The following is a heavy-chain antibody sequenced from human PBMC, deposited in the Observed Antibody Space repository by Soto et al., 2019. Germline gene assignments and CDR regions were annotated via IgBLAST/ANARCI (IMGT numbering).Heavy chain of an antibody. Sequence: EVQLSESGGGLVQPGGSLRLSCAASGFTFRNYVMPWVRQAPGRGLEWVSAITGGGGTAYYADSVKGRFTISRDNSKNTLYLQMNSLRAEDTAVYYCAKVDGSNVWGVFSWGQGSLVTVSS. CDR3: AKVDGSNVWGVFS. J-gene: IGHJ5*02. D-gene: IGHD3-16*01. CDR1: GFTFRNYV. CDR2: ITGGGGTA. V-gene: IGHV3-23*01.